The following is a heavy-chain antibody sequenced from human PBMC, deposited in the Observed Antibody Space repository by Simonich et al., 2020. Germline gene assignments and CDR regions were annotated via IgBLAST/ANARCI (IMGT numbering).Heavy chain of an antibody. D-gene: IGHD6-6*01. Sequence: VQLVQSGAEVKKPGASVKVSCTASGYTFTGYYMHWVRQAPGQGLEWMGWINPNSGGTNYAQKFQGRVTRTRDTSISTAYMELSRLRSDDTAVYYCARARLYSSSHAFDIWGQGTMVTVSS. CDR3: ARARLYSSSHAFDI. J-gene: IGHJ3*02. CDR1: GYTFTGYY. V-gene: IGHV1-2*02. CDR2: INPNSGGT.